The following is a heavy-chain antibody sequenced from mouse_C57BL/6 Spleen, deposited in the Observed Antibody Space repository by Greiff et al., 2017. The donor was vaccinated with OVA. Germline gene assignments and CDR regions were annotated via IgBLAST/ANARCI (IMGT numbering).Heavy chain of an antibody. Sequence: VQLQQSGAELVRPGASVTLSCKASGYTFTDYEMHWVKQTPVHGLEWIGAIDPETGGTAYNQKFKGKAILTADKSSSTAYMELRSLTSEDAAVYYCTRRQRYYFDYWGQGTTLTVSS. CDR2: IDPETGGT. CDR3: TRRQRYYFDY. J-gene: IGHJ2*01. V-gene: IGHV1-15*01. D-gene: IGHD6-1*01. CDR1: GYTFTDYE.